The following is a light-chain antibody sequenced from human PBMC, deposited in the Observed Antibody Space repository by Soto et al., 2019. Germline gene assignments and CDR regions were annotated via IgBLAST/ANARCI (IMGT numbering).Light chain of an antibody. CDR3: SSYTTTTRL. Sequence: QSALTQPASVSGSPGQSITISCTGTSSDIGSNNYVSWFQQRPGKAPTLIIYEVSNRPSGVSTHFSGSKSGNTASLTISGLLPEDEADYYSSSYTTTTRLFGGGTKLTVL. CDR1: SSDIGSNNY. V-gene: IGLV2-14*01. CDR2: EVS. J-gene: IGLJ3*02.